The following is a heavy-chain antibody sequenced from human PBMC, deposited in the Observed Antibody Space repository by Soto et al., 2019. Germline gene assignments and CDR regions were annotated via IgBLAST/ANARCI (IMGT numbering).Heavy chain of an antibody. J-gene: IGHJ6*02. Sequence: EVQLVESGGGLVQPGGSLRLSCAASGFTFSSYSMNWVRQAPGKGLEWVSYISSSSSTIYYADSVKGRFTISRDNAKNPLNLQMNSLGDEDTAVYYCARPEYSSSSYGMDVWGQGTTVTVSS. CDR3: ARPEYSSSSYGMDV. CDR1: GFTFSSYS. CDR2: ISSSSSTI. V-gene: IGHV3-48*02. D-gene: IGHD6-6*01.